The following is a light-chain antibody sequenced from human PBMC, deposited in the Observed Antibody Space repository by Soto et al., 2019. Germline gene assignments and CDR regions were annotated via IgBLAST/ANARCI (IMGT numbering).Light chain of an antibody. CDR1: QGISSY. J-gene: IGKJ3*01. CDR2: DAS. V-gene: IGKV1-27*01. Sequence: DIPMTQSPSSLSASVGDRVTITCRASQGISSYLAWYQQKPGKVPKLMIYDASTLQSGVPSRFSGSGTGTDFTLTISSLQPEDVATYYCQKYDTAPRTFGPGTKVEIK. CDR3: QKYDTAPRT.